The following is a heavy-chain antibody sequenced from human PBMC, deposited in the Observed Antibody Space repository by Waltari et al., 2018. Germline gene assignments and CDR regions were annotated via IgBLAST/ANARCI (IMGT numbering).Heavy chain of an antibody. Sequence: QVQLQESGPGLVKPSETLSLTCTVSGGSISSYNWSWIRQPPGKGLEWIGYIYYSGSTNYNPSLKSRVTISVDTSKNQFSLKLSSVTAADTAVYYCAKVRGDTAMVTGMDVWGQGTTVTVSS. V-gene: IGHV4-59*01. CDR2: IYYSGST. CDR3: AKVRGDTAMVTGMDV. J-gene: IGHJ6*02. D-gene: IGHD5-18*01. CDR1: GGSISSYN.